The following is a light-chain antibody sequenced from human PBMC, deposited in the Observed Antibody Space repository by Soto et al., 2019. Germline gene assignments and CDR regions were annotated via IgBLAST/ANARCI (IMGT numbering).Light chain of an antibody. CDR2: GAS. V-gene: IGKV3D-15*01. Sequence: EIVMTQSPATLSVAAGERATLCFMGSQSVGSNLAWYQQKHGQAPRLLIYGASTRATDIPARFSGSGSGTEFTLTISSLESEDFAVYYCQQYSNWPPITFGQGTRLEIK. CDR1: QSVGSN. CDR3: QQYSNWPPIT. J-gene: IGKJ5*01.